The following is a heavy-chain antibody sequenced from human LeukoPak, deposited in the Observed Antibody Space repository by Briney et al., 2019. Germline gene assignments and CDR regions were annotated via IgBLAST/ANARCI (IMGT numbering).Heavy chain of an antibody. D-gene: IGHD6-13*01. CDR2: IIPIFGTA. CDR3: AREGVVGQQLYYYYMDV. J-gene: IGHJ6*03. Sequence: SVKVSCKASGGTFSSYAISWVRQAPGQGLEWMGGIIPIFGTANYAQMFRGRVTITADESTSTAYMELSSLRSEDTAVYYCAREGVVGQQLYYYYMDVWGKGTTVTVSS. CDR1: GGTFSSYA. V-gene: IGHV1-69*13.